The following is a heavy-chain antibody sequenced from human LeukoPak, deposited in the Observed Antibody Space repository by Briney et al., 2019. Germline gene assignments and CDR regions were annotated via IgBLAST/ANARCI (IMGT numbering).Heavy chain of an antibody. CDR2: IYPGDSDT. J-gene: IGHJ6*02. Sequence: GESLKISCKGSGYSFTSYWIGWVRQMPGKGLEWMGIIYPGDSDTRYSPSFQGQVTISADKSISTAYLQWSSPKASDTAMYYCARHSDYYDSSGYYNYYYYGMDVWGQGTTVTVSS. CDR3: ARHSDYYDSSGYYNYYYYGMDV. D-gene: IGHD3-22*01. CDR1: GYSFTSYW. V-gene: IGHV5-51*01.